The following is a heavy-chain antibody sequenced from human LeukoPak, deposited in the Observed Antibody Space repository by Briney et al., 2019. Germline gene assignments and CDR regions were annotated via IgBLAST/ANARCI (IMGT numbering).Heavy chain of an antibody. D-gene: IGHD2-2*01. Sequence: PSETLSLTCSVSGYSISSGYYWGWIRQPPGKGLEWIGSIYHSGSTYYNPSLKSRVTISVDTSKNQFSLKLSSVTAADTAVYYCARLRYCSSTSCYSYFDYWGQGTLVTVSS. CDR1: GYSISSGYY. CDR2: IYHSGST. CDR3: ARLRYCSSTSCYSYFDY. J-gene: IGHJ4*02. V-gene: IGHV4-38-2*02.